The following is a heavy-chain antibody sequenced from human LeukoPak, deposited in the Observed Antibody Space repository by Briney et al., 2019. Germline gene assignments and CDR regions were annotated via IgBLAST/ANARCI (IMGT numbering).Heavy chain of an antibody. CDR2: ISWNSGSI. CDR3: AKAWGIAEVITTAVDY. J-gene: IGHJ4*02. V-gene: IGHV3-9*01. Sequence: PGRSLRLSCAASGFTFDDYAMHWVRQAPGKGLEWVSGISWNSGSIGYADSVKGRFTISRGNAKNSLYLQMNSLRAEDTALYYCAKAWGIAEVITTAVDYWGQGTLVTVSS. CDR1: GFTFDDYA. D-gene: IGHD3-22*01.